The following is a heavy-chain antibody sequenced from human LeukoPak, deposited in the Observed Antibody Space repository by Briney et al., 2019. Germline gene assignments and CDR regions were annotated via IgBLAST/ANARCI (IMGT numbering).Heavy chain of an antibody. CDR1: GGSISSGGYS. CDR3: ARGECSGGSCLNWFDP. CDR2: IYHSGST. Sequence: SETLSLTCAVSGGSISSGGYSWSWIRQPPGKGLEWIGYIYHSGSTYYNPPLKSRVTISVDRSKNQFSLKLSSVTAADTAVYYCARGECSGGSCLNWFDPWGQGTLVTVSS. D-gene: IGHD2-15*01. V-gene: IGHV4-30-2*01. J-gene: IGHJ5*02.